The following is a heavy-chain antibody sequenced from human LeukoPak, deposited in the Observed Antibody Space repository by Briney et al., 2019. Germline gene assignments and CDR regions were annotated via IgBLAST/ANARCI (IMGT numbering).Heavy chain of an antibody. CDR2: INPNSGGT. CDR3: ARVEMATITGPKPLDY. V-gene: IGHV1-2*06. J-gene: IGHJ4*02. D-gene: IGHD5-24*01. CDR1: GYTFTGYY. Sequence: ASVKVSCKASGYTFTGYYMHWVRQAPGQGLEWMGRINPNSGGTNYEQKFQGRVTMTRDTSISTAYMELSRLRSDDTAVYYCARVEMATITGPKPLDYWGQGTLVTVSS.